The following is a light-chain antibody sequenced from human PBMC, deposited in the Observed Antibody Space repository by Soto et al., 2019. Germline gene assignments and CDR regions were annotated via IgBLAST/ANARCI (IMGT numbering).Light chain of an antibody. CDR1: EDVSFT. CDR3: QQYNKGPPWT. J-gene: IGKJ5*01. Sequence: DIVMTQSPVTLSVSAGETSTLSCRASEDVSFTLAWYQQKPGQSPRLLIYHVSTRATGIPARFSGSGSGTEFTLTISDLQSEDFAVYYCQQYNKGPPWTFGQGTRLEIK. V-gene: IGKV3-15*01. CDR2: HVS.